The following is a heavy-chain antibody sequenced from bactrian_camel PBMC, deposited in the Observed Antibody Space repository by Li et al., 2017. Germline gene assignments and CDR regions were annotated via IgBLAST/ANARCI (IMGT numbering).Heavy chain of an antibody. CDR1: GFRFSSAS. CDR2: ITSDGSDS. CDR3: AADRAVGSRRCQSLDKPDFGY. V-gene: IGHV3S6*01. D-gene: IGHD4*01. Sequence: HVQLVESGGGLVQPGGSLTLSCVASGFRFSSASMSWVRQTPGKGLEWMAGITSDGSDSRYADSVKGRFTISKDNAENTLYLQMNTLKPEDTAVYYCAADRAVGSRRCQSLDKPDFGYWGQGTQVTVS. J-gene: IGHJ6*01.